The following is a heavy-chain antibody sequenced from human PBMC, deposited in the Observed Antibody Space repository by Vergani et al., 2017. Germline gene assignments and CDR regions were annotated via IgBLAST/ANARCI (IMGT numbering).Heavy chain of an antibody. V-gene: IGHV3-30*02. CDR2: IRYDGSNK. CDR1: GYTFSSYG. CDR3: AKDLDDILTGPFDY. D-gene: IGHD3-9*01. Sequence: QVQLVESGGGVVQPGGSLRLSCAASGYTFSSYGMHWVRQAPCKGLEWVAFIRYDGSNKYYADSVKGRFTISRDNSKNTLYLQMNSLRAEDTAVYYCAKDLDDILTGPFDYWGQGTLVTVSS. J-gene: IGHJ4*02.